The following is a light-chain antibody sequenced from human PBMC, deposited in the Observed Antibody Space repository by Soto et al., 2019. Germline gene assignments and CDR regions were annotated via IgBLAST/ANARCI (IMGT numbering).Light chain of an antibody. V-gene: IGKV1-39*01. CDR3: QQSYIMSEGYT. CDR1: QSISNH. J-gene: IGKJ2*01. CDR2: AAS. Sequence: DIQVTQSPSSLSASAGDRVTITCRASQSISNHLNWYQQKPGKAPNLLIYAASSLQSGVRSRFSGSGSGKDFTLTITSLQQEDFATYFCQQSYIMSEGYTFGQWTKLEIK.